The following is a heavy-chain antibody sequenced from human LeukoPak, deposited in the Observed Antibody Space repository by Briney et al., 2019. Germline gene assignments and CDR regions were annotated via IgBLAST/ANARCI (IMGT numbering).Heavy chain of an antibody. CDR2: IIPILGIA. Sequence: ASVKVSCKASGGTFSSYTISWVRQAPGQGLEWMGRIIPILGIANYAQKFQGRVTITADKSKSTAYMELSSLRSEDTAVYYCASLRSAVTAALDYWGQGTLVTVSS. CDR1: GGTFSSYT. D-gene: IGHD4-11*01. J-gene: IGHJ4*02. CDR3: ASLRSAVTAALDY. V-gene: IGHV1-69*02.